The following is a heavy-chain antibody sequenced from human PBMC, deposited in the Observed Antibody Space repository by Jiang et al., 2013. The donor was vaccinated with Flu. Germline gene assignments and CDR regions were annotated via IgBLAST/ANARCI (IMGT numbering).Heavy chain of an antibody. V-gene: IGHV1-46*01. CDR3: TREGYDSSGYSTNFFDH. D-gene: IGHD3-22*01. CDR2: INPSGGRT. Sequence: GAEVKKPGASVKVSCKASGYTFISYGINWVRQAPGQGLEWMGKINPSGGRTSYAQKFQGRVTLTRDASTSTVYLQLSSLRSDDTAIYYCTREGYDSSGYSTNFFDHWGQGTLVTVSS. J-gene: IGHJ4*02. CDR1: GYTFISYG.